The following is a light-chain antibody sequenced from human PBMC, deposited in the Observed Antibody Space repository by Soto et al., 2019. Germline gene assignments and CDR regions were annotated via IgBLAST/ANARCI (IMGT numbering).Light chain of an antibody. CDR3: LQTYTVPRT. V-gene: IGKV1-39*01. CDR2: DAS. CDR1: QSISTS. Sequence: DIQMTQSTSSLSASVGDRVTITCRASQSISTSLCWFQQKPGRAPKLLISDASTLQSGVPSRFSGSGFGTDFTLTISRLQPEDFAAYYCLQTYTVPRTFGQGTNLDIK. J-gene: IGKJ2*01.